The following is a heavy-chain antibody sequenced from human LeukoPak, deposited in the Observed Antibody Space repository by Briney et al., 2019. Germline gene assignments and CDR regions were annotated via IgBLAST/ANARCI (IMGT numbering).Heavy chain of an antibody. CDR2: FNYRGGT. V-gene: IGHV4-59*01. D-gene: IGHD2-15*01. Sequence: PSETLSLTCTVSGGSISSYYWSWIRQPPGKGLEWIGFFNYRGGTNYNPSLKSRVTISVDTSKNQFSLKLSSVTAADTAVYYCARAFGRGYCSGGSCYSVDWFDPWGQGTLVTVSS. J-gene: IGHJ5*02. CDR1: GGSISSYY. CDR3: ARAFGRGYCSGGSCYSVDWFDP.